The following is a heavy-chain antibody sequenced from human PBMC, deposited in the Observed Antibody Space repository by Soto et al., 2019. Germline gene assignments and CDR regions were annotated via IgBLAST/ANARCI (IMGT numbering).Heavy chain of an antibody. Sequence: QVQLVESGGGVVQPGRSLRLSCAESGFTFSTYGIHWVRQAPGKGLDWVAVIWYDGGNKYYADSVKGRFTISRDNSKKTVYLQMNSLRPEDTAVYYCARDYTNYFDYWGQGTLVIVSS. CDR1: GFTFSTYG. D-gene: IGHD4-4*01. J-gene: IGHJ4*02. CDR3: ARDYTNYFDY. CDR2: IWYDGGNK. V-gene: IGHV3-33*01.